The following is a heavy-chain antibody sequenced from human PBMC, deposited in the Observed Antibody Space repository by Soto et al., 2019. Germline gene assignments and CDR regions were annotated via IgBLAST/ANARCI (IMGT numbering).Heavy chain of an antibody. CDR2: INHSGST. V-gene: IGHV4-34*01. J-gene: IGHJ5*02. Sequence: SETLSLTCAVYGGSFSGYYWSWIHQPPGKGLEWIGEINHSGSTNYNPSLKSRVTISVDTSKNQFSLKLSSVTAADTAVYYCARGRESGYSSSSWFDPWGQGTLVTVSS. CDR1: GGSFSGYY. CDR3: ARGRESGYSSSSWFDP. D-gene: IGHD6-6*01.